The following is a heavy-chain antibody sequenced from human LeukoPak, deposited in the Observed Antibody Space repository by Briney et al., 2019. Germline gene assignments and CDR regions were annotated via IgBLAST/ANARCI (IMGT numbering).Heavy chain of an antibody. J-gene: IGHJ4*02. CDR3: ARVGDYYFGY. CDR2: IHYSGST. D-gene: IGHD4-17*01. V-gene: IGHV4-59*01. CDR1: GGSISTYY. Sequence: SETLSLTCTVSGGSISTYYWSWIRQPPGKGLEWIGYIHYSGSTNYNPSLKSRITISVDTSKNQFSLKLSSVTAADTAVYYCARVGDYYFGYWGQGTLVTVSS.